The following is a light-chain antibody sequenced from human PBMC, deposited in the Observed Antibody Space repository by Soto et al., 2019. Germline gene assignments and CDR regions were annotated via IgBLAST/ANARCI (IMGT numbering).Light chain of an antibody. V-gene: IGLV2-11*01. J-gene: IGLJ1*01. CDR2: DVS. CDR1: SSDVGGYNY. CDR3: CSYAGSYF. Sequence: LTQPRSVSGSPGQSVTISCTGTSSDVGGYNYVSWYQQHPGKAPKLMIYDVSKRPSGVPDRFSGSKSGNTASLTISGLQAEDEADYYCCSYAGSYFFGTGTKVTVL.